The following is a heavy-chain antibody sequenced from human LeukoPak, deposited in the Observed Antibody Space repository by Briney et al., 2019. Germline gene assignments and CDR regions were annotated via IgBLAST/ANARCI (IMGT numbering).Heavy chain of an antibody. Sequence: GASVKVSCKASGYSFFSYGVTWVRQAPGQGLEWMGWISAYNGYTNYAQKLQGRVTMTTDTSTSTAYMELRSLRSDDTAVYYCARESRSSWYPDYWGQGTLVTVSS. CDR2: ISAYNGYT. V-gene: IGHV1-18*01. CDR1: GYSFFSYG. D-gene: IGHD6-13*01. CDR3: ARESRSSWYPDY. J-gene: IGHJ4*02.